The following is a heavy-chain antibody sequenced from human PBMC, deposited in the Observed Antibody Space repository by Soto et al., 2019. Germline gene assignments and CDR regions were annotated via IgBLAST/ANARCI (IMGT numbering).Heavy chain of an antibody. CDR2: INIYTGAT. CDR1: GYSFSVYA. CDR3: ARDGFQYGTKYLDF. Sequence: ASVKVSCKASGYSFSVYASHWVRQAPGQSLGYLGWINIYTGATNYSQNLQDRVTLTRDTSATTVYMDLRGLRYDDTGVYYCARDGFQYGTKYLDFWGQGTLVTVSS. J-gene: IGHJ4*02. V-gene: IGHV1-3*04. D-gene: IGHD1-26*01.